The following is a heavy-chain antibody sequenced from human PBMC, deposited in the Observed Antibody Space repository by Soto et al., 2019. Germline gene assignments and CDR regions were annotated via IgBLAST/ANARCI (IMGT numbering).Heavy chain of an antibody. V-gene: IGHV3-72*01. J-gene: IGHJ6*02. CDR2: IRRKANSYTT. D-gene: IGHD6-19*01. Sequence: EVQLVESGGGLVQPGGSLRLSCAASGLIFSDYHMDWVRQAPGKGLEWVGRIRRKANSYTTEYAASVKGRFTISRDDSKSSLYLQMNRLKSEDTAVYYCAMLGGWSGGSSGMDDWGQGTTVTVSS. CDR1: GLIFSDYH. CDR3: AMLGGWSGGSSGMDD.